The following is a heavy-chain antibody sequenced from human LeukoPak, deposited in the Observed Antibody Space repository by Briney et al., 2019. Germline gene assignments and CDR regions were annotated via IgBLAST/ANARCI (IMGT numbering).Heavy chain of an antibody. Sequence: SETLSLTCTVSGGSISSSNYYWGWIRQPPGKGLEWIGYIYTSGSTNYNPSLKSRVTISVDTSKNQFSLKLSSVTAADTAVYYCARTYSYGWNDYWGQGTLVTVSS. CDR2: IYTSGST. CDR1: GGSISSSNYY. J-gene: IGHJ4*02. CDR3: ARTYSYGWNDY. V-gene: IGHV4-61*05. D-gene: IGHD5-18*01.